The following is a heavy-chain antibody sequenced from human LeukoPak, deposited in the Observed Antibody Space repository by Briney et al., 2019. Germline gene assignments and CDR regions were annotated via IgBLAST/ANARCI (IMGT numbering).Heavy chain of an antibody. D-gene: IGHD3-22*01. CDR2: IYHSGST. V-gene: IGHV4-4*02. CDR1: GGSISSSNW. J-gene: IGHJ4*02. CDR3: ARVYYDSSGYYYLDY. Sequence: PSETLSLTCAVSGGSISSSNWWSWVRQPPGKGLEWIGSIYHSGSTYYNPSLKSRVTISVDTSKNQFSLKLSSVTAADTAVYYCARVYYDSSGYYYLDYWGQGTLVTVSS.